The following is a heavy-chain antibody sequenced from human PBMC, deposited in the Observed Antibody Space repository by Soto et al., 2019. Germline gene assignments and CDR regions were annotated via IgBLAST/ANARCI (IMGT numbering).Heavy chain of an antibody. J-gene: IGHJ4*02. D-gene: IGHD4-4*01. CDR2: IYHSGST. CDR1: GGSISSGGYS. V-gene: IGHV4-30-2*01. CDR3: ARAAVTTGVDFDD. Sequence: SETLSLTCAVSGGSISSGGYSWSWIRQPPGKGLEWIGYIYHSGSTYYNPSLKSRVTISVDRSKNQFSLKLSSVTAADTAVYYGARAAVTTGVDFDDWGQGTLVTVSS.